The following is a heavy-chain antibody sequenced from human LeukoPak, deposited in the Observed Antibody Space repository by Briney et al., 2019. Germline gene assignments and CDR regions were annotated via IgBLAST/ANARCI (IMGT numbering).Heavy chain of an antibody. J-gene: IGHJ3*02. CDR1: GGSLSGYH. D-gene: IGHD1-26*01. CDR3: ARSQAEWAAPGFDN. V-gene: IGHV4-34*01. Sequence: SETLPLTCTVSGGSLSGYHWSWIRQSPGQGLEWIGEIEQSGSTKNNPSLKSRVTMSRDTSKKQFSFKLRSLTAADTAVYFCARSQAEWAAPGFDNWGQGTMVTVSS. CDR2: IEQSGST.